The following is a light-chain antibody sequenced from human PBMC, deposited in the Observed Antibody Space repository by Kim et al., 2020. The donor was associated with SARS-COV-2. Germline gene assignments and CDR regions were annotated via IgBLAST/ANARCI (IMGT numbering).Light chain of an antibody. CDR1: QSVTNNY. CDR2: AAS. CDR3: QQYGTSSFT. J-gene: IGKJ2*01. Sequence: IVLTQSPAPLSLSPGERATLSCRASQSVTNNYLAWYQQKPGQAPRLLIYAASSRATGIPDNFSGSGSGTDFTLTISRLEPEDSAVYYCQQYGTSSFTFGQGTKLEIK. V-gene: IGKV3-20*01.